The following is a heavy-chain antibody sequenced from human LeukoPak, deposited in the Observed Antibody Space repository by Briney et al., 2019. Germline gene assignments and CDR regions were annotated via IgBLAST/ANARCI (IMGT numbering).Heavy chain of an antibody. CDR3: ARQGEDSSSWGDFDY. CDR2: IYYSGST. D-gene: IGHD6-13*01. CDR1: GGSISSSSYY. V-gene: IGHV4-39*01. J-gene: IGHJ4*02. Sequence: KPSETLSLTCTVSGGSISSSSYYWGWIRQPPGKGLEWIGSIYYSGSTYYNPSLKSRVTISVDTSKNHFSLKLSSVTAADTAVYYCARQGEDSSSWGDFDYWGQGTLVTVSS.